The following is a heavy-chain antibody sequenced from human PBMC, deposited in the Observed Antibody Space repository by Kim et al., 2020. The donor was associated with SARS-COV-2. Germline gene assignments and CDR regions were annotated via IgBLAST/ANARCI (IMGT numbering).Heavy chain of an antibody. CDR3: AKEGGYCSSTSCRDFDY. D-gene: IGHD2-2*01. CDR2: ISGSGGST. J-gene: IGHJ4*02. CDR1: GFTFSSYA. Sequence: GGSLRLSCTASGFTFSSYAMSWVRQAPGKGLEWVSAISGSGGSTYYADSVKGRFTISRDNSKNTLYLQMNSLRAEDTAVYYCAKEGGYCSSTSCRDFDYWGQGTLVTVSS. V-gene: IGHV3-23*01.